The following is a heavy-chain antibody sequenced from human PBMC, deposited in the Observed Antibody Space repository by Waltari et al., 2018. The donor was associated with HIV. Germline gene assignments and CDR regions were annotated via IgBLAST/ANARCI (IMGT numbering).Heavy chain of an antibody. CDR1: GGSISRGSYY. V-gene: IGHV4-61*02. J-gene: IGHJ5*02. CDR3: ARDERYYDSSGYFNWFDP. D-gene: IGHD3-22*01. Sequence: QVQLQESGPGLVKPSQTLSLTCTVSGGSISRGSYYWSWIRQPAGKGLEWIGRIYTSGSTNYNPSLKSRVTISVDTSKNQFSLKLSSVTAADTAVYYCARDERYYDSSGYFNWFDPWGQGTLVTVSS. CDR2: IYTSGST.